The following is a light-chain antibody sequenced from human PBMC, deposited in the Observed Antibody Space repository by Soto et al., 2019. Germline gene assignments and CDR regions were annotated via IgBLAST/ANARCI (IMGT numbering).Light chain of an antibody. Sequence: EIVMTQSPATLSVSPGERATLSCRASQSVSSNLAWYQQRPGQAPRLLIYGASTRATGIPARFSGSGSGTEFTLTISSLQSEDFAVYYCQQYNTWRTFGLGTKV. CDR3: QQYNTWRT. V-gene: IGKV3-15*01. J-gene: IGKJ1*01. CDR2: GAS. CDR1: QSVSSN.